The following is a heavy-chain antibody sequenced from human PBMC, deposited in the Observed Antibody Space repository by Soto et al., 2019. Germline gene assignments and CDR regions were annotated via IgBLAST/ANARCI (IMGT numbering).Heavy chain of an antibody. CDR2: INPNSGDT. J-gene: IGHJ3*02. D-gene: IGHD5-12*01. CDR1: GYTFTGHY. CDR3: ARDLSGTAYDALDI. V-gene: IGHV1-2*02. Sequence: ASVKVSCKASGYTFTGHYIYWVRQAPGQGLEWMGWINPNSGDTNYAQKFQGRVSMTRDMSITTAYMELSSLRSDDTAFYYCARDLSGTAYDALDIWGQGTVVTVSS.